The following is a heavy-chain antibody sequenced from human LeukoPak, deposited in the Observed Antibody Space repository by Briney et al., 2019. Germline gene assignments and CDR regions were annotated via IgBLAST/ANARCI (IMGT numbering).Heavy chain of an antibody. CDR2: ISAYNGNT. Sequence: ASVKVSCKASGYTFTSYGISLVRQAPGQGLERMGWISAYNGNTNYAQKLQGRVTMTTDTSTSTAYMELRSLRSDDTAVYYCARDYGIVGATNFDYWGQGTLVTVSS. J-gene: IGHJ4*02. V-gene: IGHV1-18*01. CDR1: GYTFTSYG. D-gene: IGHD1-26*01. CDR3: ARDYGIVGATNFDY.